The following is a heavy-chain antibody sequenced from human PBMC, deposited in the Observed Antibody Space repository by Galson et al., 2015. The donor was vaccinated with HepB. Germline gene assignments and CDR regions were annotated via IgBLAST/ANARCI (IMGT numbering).Heavy chain of an antibody. J-gene: IGHJ3*02. CDR1: GFTFSSYG. V-gene: IGHV3-30*18. Sequence: SLRLSCAASGFTFSSYGMHWVRQAPGKGLEWVAVISYDGSNKYYADSVKGRFTISRDNSKNTLYLQMNSLRAEDTAVYYCAKGGIVGATSRPGAFDIWGQGTMVTVSS. D-gene: IGHD1-26*01. CDR2: ISYDGSNK. CDR3: AKGGIVGATSRPGAFDI.